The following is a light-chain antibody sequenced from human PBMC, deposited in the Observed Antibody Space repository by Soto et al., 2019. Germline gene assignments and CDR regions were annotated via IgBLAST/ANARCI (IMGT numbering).Light chain of an antibody. CDR2: DAS. Sequence: DTQLTQSPSSLSASVVDRVTITCQASQDISTFLNWYQQKPGKAPNLLIYDASELQTGVPSRFSGSGSGTDFTFTISSLQPEDIATYYCQQYSHLITFGQGTRLEIK. CDR1: QDISTF. V-gene: IGKV1-33*01. CDR3: QQYSHLIT. J-gene: IGKJ5*01.